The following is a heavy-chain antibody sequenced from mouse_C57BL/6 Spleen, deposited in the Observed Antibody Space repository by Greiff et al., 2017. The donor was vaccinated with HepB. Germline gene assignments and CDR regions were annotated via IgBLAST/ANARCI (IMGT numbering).Heavy chain of an antibody. J-gene: IGHJ3*01. CDR1: GFTFSDYG. D-gene: IGHD2-1*01. CDR3: ARSYGNYVGFAY. V-gene: IGHV5-17*01. Sequence: EVKLQESGGGLVKPGGSLKLSCAASGFTFSDYGMHWVRQAPEKGLEWVAYISSGSSTIYYADTVKGRFTISRDNAKNTLFLQMTSLRSEDTAMYYCARSYGNYVGFAYWGQGTLVTVSA. CDR2: ISSGSSTI.